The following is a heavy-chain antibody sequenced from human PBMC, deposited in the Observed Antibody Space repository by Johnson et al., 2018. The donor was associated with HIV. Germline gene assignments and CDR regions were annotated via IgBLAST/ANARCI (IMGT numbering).Heavy chain of an antibody. CDR3: AREEGTDILTRGDAFDI. CDR1: GFTFSDYS. J-gene: IGHJ3*02. D-gene: IGHD3-9*01. V-gene: IGHV3-11*04. CDR2: IRSSGRTI. Sequence: QVQLVESGGGVVQPGGSLRLSCAASGFTFSDYSMTWIRQAPGKGLESISYIRSSGRTIYYADSVKGRFTMSRDNAKKTLYLQMNSLRAEDTAVYYCAREEGTDILTRGDAFDIWGQGTMVTVSS.